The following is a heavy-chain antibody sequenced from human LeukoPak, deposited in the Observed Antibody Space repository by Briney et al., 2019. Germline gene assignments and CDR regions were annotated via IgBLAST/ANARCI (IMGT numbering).Heavy chain of an antibody. J-gene: IGHJ4*02. CDR2: ISYEGSNE. CDR3: AKDGIRYYYDSSGYYGDY. D-gene: IGHD3-22*01. V-gene: IGHV3-30*18. Sequence: GRSLRLSCAASGFSFSSYGMHWVRQAPGKGLEWVAVISYEGSNECYADSVKGRFTISRDNSKSTLYLQMTSLRAEDTAVYYCAKDGIRYYYDSSGYYGDYWGQGTLVTVSS. CDR1: GFSFSSYG.